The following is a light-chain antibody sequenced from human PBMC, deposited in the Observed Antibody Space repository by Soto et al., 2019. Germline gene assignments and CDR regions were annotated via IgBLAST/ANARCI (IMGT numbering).Light chain of an antibody. CDR2: DVS. CDR3: SSYTRSSTLYVV. V-gene: IGLV2-14*01. J-gene: IGLJ2*01. CDR1: SSDVGGYNY. Sequence: QSALTQPASVSGSPGQSITISCTGTSSDVGGYNYVSWYQQHPGKAPKLMIYDVSNRPSGVSNRFSGSKSGNTASLTISGFQAEDEADYYCSSYTRSSTLYVVFGGGTKVTVL.